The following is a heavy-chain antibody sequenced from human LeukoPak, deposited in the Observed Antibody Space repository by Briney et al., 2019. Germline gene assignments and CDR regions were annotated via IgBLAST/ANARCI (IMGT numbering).Heavy chain of an antibody. V-gene: IGHV4-4*02. J-gene: IGHJ4*02. CDR1: GGSISSGNW. CDR2: IYHGGST. D-gene: IGHD1-26*01. CDR3: ARAGSYCLDY. Sequence: SETLSLTCAVSGGSISSGNWWSWVRQPPGKGLEWIGEIYHGGSTNYNPSLKSRVVISVDESKNEFSLTLNSVTAADTAVYYCARAGSYCLDYWGQGTLVPVSS.